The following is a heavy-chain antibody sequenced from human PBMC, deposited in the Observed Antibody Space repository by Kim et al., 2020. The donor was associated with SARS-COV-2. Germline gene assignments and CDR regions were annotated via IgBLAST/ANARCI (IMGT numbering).Heavy chain of an antibody. Sequence: ASVKVSCKASGYTFTSYDINWVRQATGQGLEWMGWMNPNSGNTGYAQKFQGRVTMTRNTSISTAYMELSSLRSEDTAVYYCARASVAGPKFDYWGQGTLVTVSS. CDR1: GYTFTSYD. CDR3: ARASVAGPKFDY. D-gene: IGHD6-19*01. CDR2: MNPNSGNT. V-gene: IGHV1-8*01. J-gene: IGHJ4*02.